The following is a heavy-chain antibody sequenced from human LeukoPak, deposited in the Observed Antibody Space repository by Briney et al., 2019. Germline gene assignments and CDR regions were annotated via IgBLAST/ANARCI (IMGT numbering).Heavy chain of an antibody. D-gene: IGHD2-2*01. V-gene: IGHV1-46*01. Sequence: ASVKVSCKASGYTFTSYYMHWVRQAPGQGLEWMGIINPSGGSTSYAQKFQGRVTMTRDTSTSTVYMELSSLRSEDTAVYYCARAVVPVAVKPAFDYWGQGTLVTVSS. CDR1: GYTFTSYY. J-gene: IGHJ4*02. CDR3: ARAVVPVAVKPAFDY. CDR2: INPSGGST.